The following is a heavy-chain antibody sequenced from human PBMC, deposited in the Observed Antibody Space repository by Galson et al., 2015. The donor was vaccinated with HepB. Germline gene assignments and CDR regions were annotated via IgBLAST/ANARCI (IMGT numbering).Heavy chain of an antibody. D-gene: IGHD3-16*01. CDR3: AQDRGGYVWYFEL. J-gene: IGHJ2*01. CDR2: ILESGGST. Sequence: SLRLSCAASRFTFSSYAMTWVRQSPGKGLEWVSSILESGGSTYYADSVKGRFTISRDNSKDTLYLQMNSLRAEDTAVYYCAQDRGGYVWYFELWGRGSLVTVSS. V-gene: IGHV3-23*01. CDR1: RFTFSSYA.